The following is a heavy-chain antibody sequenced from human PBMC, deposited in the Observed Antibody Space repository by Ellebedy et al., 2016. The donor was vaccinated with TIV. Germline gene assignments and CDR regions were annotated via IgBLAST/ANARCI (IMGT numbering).Heavy chain of an antibody. CDR2: ISGYNGNT. D-gene: IGHD4-17*01. CDR1: GYTFTNYG. Sequence: AASVTVSCKASGYTFTNYGISWVRQAPGQGLEWVGWISGYNGNTYSAQKLQGRVTMTTDTSTSTAYMELRSLRSDDTAVYSWARFVDGDYEDYWGQGALVTVSS. V-gene: IGHV1-18*04. J-gene: IGHJ4*02. CDR3: ARFVDGDYEDY.